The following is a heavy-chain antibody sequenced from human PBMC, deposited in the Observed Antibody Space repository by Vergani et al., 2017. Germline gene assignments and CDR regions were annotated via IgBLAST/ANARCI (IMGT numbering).Heavy chain of an antibody. J-gene: IGHJ6*01. CDR1: GGTCNSYA. CDR3: AGRLSRSRDPCGMDV. V-gene: IGHV1-69*04. CDR2: IIPILGIA. Sequence: QVQLVQSGAEVKKPGSSVKVSCKASGGTCNSYAISWVRQAPGQGLEWMGMIIPILGIANYAQKFQGRVTITADRSTSTAYMELSSLRSCDTAVYYCAGRLSRSRDPCGMDVWGRGP. D-gene: IGHD6-13*01.